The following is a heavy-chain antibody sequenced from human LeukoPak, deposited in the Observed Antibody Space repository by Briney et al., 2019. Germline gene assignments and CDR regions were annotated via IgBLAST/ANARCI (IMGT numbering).Heavy chain of an antibody. CDR2: ILYDGSNK. V-gene: IGHV3-30-3*01. D-gene: IGHD2-2*02. Sequence: PGGSLRLSCAASAFTFNSYTIHWVRKAPGKGLEWVALILYDGSNKYYAESVKGRFTISRDNSKNTLYLQMNILRAEDTAVFYCAREVPYTGSLDYWGQGTLVTVSS. CDR1: AFTFNSYT. J-gene: IGHJ4*02. CDR3: AREVPYTGSLDY.